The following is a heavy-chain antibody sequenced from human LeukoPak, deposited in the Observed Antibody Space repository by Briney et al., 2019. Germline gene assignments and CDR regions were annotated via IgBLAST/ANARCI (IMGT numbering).Heavy chain of an antibody. CDR1: GFTFSSYW. Sequence: GGSLRLSCAASGFTFSSYWMHWVRHTPGKGLVWVSRIKGDGSSTSYAESVKGRFTISRDNAKNTLYLQMNSLRAEDTAVYYCARDGYSFGHDFDYWGQGTLVTVSS. CDR2: IKGDGSST. D-gene: IGHD5-18*01. V-gene: IGHV3-74*01. J-gene: IGHJ4*02. CDR3: ARDGYSFGHDFDY.